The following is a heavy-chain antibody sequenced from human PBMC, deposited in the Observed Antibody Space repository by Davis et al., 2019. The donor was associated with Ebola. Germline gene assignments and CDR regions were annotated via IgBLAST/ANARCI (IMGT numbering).Heavy chain of an antibody. CDR2: INPNSGGT. J-gene: IGHJ6*02. CDR1: GYTFTGYY. V-gene: IGHV1-2*02. CDR3: ARERGLLRFGMDV. Sequence: AASVKVSCKASGYTFTGYYMHWVRQAPGQGLEWMGWINPNSGGTNYAQKFQGRVTITADKSTSTAYMELSSLRSEDTAVYYCARERGLLRFGMDVWGQGTTVTVSS. D-gene: IGHD1-26*01.